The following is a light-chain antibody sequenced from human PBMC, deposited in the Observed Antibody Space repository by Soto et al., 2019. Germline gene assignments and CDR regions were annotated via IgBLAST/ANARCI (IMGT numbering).Light chain of an antibody. CDR2: KND. J-gene: IGLJ2*01. CDR3: TTWDDTLRSVV. CDR1: RSNIGSNY. V-gene: IGLV1-47*01. Sequence: QSVLTQPPSASGTPGQRVTISCSGGRSNIGSNYVYWYQQFPGTAPKLLIFKNDQRPSGVPDRFSGSKSGTSASLAISGLRSEDVADFYCTTWDDTLRSVVFGGGTKLTVL.